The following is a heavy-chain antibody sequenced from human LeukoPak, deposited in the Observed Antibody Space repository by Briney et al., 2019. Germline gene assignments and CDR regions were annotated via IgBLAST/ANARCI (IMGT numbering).Heavy chain of an antibody. CDR2: MNPNSGNT. CDR1: GYTFTSYD. Sequence: GASVKVSCKASGYTFTSYDINWVRQATGQGLEWMGWMNPNSGNTGYAQKFQGRVTMTRNTSISTAYMELSSPRSEDTAVYYCARGYCSSTSCYVYYFDYWGQGTLVTVSS. CDR3: ARGYCSSTSCYVYYFDY. J-gene: IGHJ4*02. D-gene: IGHD2-2*01. V-gene: IGHV1-8*01.